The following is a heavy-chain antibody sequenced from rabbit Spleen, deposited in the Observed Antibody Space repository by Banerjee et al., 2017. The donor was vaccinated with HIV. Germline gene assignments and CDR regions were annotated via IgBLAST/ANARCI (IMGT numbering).Heavy chain of an antibody. V-gene: IGHV1S7*01. J-gene: IGHJ4*01. Sequence: QLDESAGGLVQPGGSLKLSCKASGFTLSSYYMNWVRQAPGKGLEWIGYIDPVFGITYYAKWVNGRFSISRENAQNTVFLQMTSLTGADTATYFCARDGAGGSYFALWGPGTLVTVS. CDR1: GFTLSSYY. D-gene: IGHD8-1*01. CDR2: IDPVFGIT. CDR3: ARDGAGGSYFAL.